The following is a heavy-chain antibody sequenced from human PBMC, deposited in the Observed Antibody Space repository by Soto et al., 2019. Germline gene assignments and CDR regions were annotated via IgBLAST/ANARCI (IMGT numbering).Heavy chain of an antibody. CDR2: IYPGDSDT. Sequence: EVQLVQSGAEVKKPGESLKISCKGSGYSFTSYWIGWVRQMPGKGLEWMGIIYPGDSDTRYSPSFQGQVTISADKSISTAYLQWSSLKASDTGMYYWARQPYGDYVVSPFDPWGQGTLVTVSS. J-gene: IGHJ5*02. CDR3: ARQPYGDYVVSPFDP. CDR1: GYSFTSYW. D-gene: IGHD4-17*01. V-gene: IGHV5-51*01.